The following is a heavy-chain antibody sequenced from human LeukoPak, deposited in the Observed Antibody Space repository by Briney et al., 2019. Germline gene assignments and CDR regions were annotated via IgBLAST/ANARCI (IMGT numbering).Heavy chain of an antibody. D-gene: IGHD3-10*01. Sequence: PGGSLRLSCVASGFTFSDFYMSWIRQAPGKGLEWISHITSSGSTIDYADSVKGRFTISRDNAKNSLYLQMDSLRAEDTATYYCVRDGSLHYYGSGSDVWGQGTLVIVSS. J-gene: IGHJ4*02. CDR3: VRDGSLHYYGSGSDV. V-gene: IGHV3-11*01. CDR1: GFTFSDFY. CDR2: ITSSGSTI.